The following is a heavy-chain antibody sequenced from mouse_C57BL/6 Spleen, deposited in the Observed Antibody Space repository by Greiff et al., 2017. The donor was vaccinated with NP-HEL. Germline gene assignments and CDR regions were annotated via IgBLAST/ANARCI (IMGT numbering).Heavy chain of an antibody. CDR2: IYPGDGDT. J-gene: IGHJ2*01. CDR3: ARAIYYGYDHDY. Sequence: QVHVKQSGAELVKPGASVKISCKASGYAFSSYWMNWVKQRPGKGLEWIGQIYPGDGDTNYNGKFKGKATLTADKSSSTAYMQLSSLTSEDSAVYFCARAIYYGYDHDYWGQGTTLTVSS. CDR1: GYAFSSYW. D-gene: IGHD2-2*01. V-gene: IGHV1-80*01.